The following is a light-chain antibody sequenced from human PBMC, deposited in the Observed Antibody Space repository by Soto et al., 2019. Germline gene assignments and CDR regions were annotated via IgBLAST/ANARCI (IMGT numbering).Light chain of an antibody. CDR3: QQYNILST. Sequence: DIQMTQSPSTLSGSVGDRVTITCRASQTISSWLAWYQQKPGKAPKLLIYKASTLKSGVPSRSSGSGSGTEFTLTISSLHPDDFATYYCQQYNILSTFGQGTKVDIK. CDR1: QTISSW. CDR2: KAS. J-gene: IGKJ1*01. V-gene: IGKV1-5*03.